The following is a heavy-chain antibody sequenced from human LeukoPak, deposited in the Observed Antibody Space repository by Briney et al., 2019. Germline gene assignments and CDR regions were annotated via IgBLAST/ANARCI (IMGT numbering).Heavy chain of an antibody. CDR2: ISYDGSNR. J-gene: IGHJ3*02. CDR3: ARGRRCGGDCLDAFDI. V-gene: IGHV3-30-3*01. D-gene: IGHD2-21*01. Sequence: PGGSLRLSCAASGFTFSSYAMHWVRQAPGKGLEWVAVISYDGSNRYYADSVKGRFTISRDNSKNTLYLQMNSLRAEDTAVYYCARGRRCGGDCLDAFDIWGQGTMVTVSS. CDR1: GFTFSSYA.